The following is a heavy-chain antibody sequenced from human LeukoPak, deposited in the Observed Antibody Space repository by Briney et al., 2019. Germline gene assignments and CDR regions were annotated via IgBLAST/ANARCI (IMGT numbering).Heavy chain of an antibody. V-gene: IGHV2-5*02. Sequence: ESGPTLVKPTQTLTLTCTFSGFSLRNGGVGVGWIRQPPGKALEWLALIYWDDDKRYSPSLKSRLTITKDTSKNQVVLTMTNMDPVDTATYYCAHTYPHFDYWGQGTLVTVSS. CDR2: IYWDDDK. CDR1: GFSLRNGGVG. J-gene: IGHJ4*02. CDR3: AHTYPHFDY.